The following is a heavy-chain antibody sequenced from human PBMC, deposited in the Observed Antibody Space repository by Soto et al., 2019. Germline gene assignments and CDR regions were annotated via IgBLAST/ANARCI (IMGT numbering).Heavy chain of an antibody. CDR3: ARARSKNEDYCDY. Sequence: PSETLSLTCTVSGGSISSGVYYWSWLRQPPGKGLEWIGYISSSGSTYYNPSLMSRLVISVDTSKNQFSLKVNSVTAADTAVYYCARARSKNEDYCDYWGQGTLVTVSS. CDR1: GGSISSGVYY. D-gene: IGHD1-1*01. V-gene: IGHV4-30-4*01. J-gene: IGHJ4*02. CDR2: ISSSGST.